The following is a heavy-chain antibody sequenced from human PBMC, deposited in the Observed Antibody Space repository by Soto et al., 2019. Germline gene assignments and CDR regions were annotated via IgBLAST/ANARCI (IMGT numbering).Heavy chain of an antibody. CDR1: GYSFTSYW. Sequence: PGESLKISCKAAGYSFTSYWISWVRQMPGEGLEWMGRIDPSDSYTNYSPSFQGHVTISADKSISTAYLQWSSLKASDTAMYYWARRLKNELDDAFDIWGQGTMVTVSS. J-gene: IGHJ3*02. CDR3: ARRLKNELDDAFDI. D-gene: IGHD1-1*01. CDR2: IDPSDSYT. V-gene: IGHV5-10-1*01.